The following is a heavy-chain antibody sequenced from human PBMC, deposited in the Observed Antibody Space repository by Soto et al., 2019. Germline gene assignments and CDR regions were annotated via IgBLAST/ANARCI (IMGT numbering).Heavy chain of an antibody. V-gene: IGHV3-74*01. Sequence: QSGGSLRLSCAASGFTFSSYWVSWVRQAPGQGLVWVSRIKTDGSITSYADSVKGRFTVSRDNARDMLYLQMNSLRAEDTAVYYCAKHMNSVPEYWGQGTLVTVSS. CDR2: IKTDGSIT. CDR3: AKHMNSVPEY. D-gene: IGHD1-7*01. J-gene: IGHJ4*02. CDR1: GFTFSSYW.